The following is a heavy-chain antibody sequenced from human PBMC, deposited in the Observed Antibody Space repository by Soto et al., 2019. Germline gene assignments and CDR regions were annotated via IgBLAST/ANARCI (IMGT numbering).Heavy chain of an antibody. CDR2: ISWNSGSI. Sequence: LSDEGCGGNCVDYGRRRVRQKTGKGLEWVSGISWNSGSIGYADSVKGRFTISRDNAKNSLYLQMNSLRAEDTALYYCAKAVTSYYYYMDVWGKGTTVTVSS. V-gene: IGHV3-9*01. CDR3: AKAVTSYYYYMDV. J-gene: IGHJ6*03. CDR1: GGNCVDYG. D-gene: IGHD4-17*01.